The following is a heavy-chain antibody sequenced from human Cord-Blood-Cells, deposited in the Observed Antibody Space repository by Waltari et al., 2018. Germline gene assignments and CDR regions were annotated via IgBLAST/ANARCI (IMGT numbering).Heavy chain of an antibody. CDR2: TYYRSKWYN. J-gene: IGHJ5*02. CDR3: ARGGGRVSSWYENWFDP. D-gene: IGHD6-13*01. V-gene: IGHV6-1*01. Sequence: QVQLQQSGPGLVQPSQTLSLTCAISGDSVSSTSAAWNWTRQSPSRGLEWLGRTYYRSKWYNDYAVSVKSRITINPDTSKNQFSLQLNSVTPEDTAVYYCARGGGRVSSWYENWFDPWGQGTLVTVSS. CDR1: GDSVSSTSAA.